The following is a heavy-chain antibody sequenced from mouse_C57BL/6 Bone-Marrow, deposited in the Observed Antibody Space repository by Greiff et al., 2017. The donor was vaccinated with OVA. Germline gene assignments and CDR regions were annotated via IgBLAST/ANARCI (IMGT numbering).Heavy chain of an antibody. J-gene: IGHJ4*01. CDR2: ISSGGSYT. D-gene: IGHD4-1*01. CDR1: GFTFSSYG. Sequence: EVKLQESGGDLVKPGGSLKLSCAASGFTFSSYGMSWVRQTPDKRLEWVATISSGGSYTYYPDSVKGRFTISRDNAKNTLYLQMSSLKSEDTAMYYCARPYVTGTFAMDYWGQGTSVTVSS. CDR3: ARPYVTGTFAMDY. V-gene: IGHV5-6*01.